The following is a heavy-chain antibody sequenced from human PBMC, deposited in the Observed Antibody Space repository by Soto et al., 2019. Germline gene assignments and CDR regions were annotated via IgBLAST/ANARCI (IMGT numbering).Heavy chain of an antibody. CDR3: ARDGGRHSGGSDY. D-gene: IGHD1-26*01. Sequence: QVQLVQSGAEVKKPGSSVKVSCKASGGTFSSSSINWVRQAPGQGLEWMGGIIPIFGTANYAQKFQGRVTMTGDEATSTAYMELSSLRAEDTAVYYCARDGGRHSGGSDYWGQGPLVTVSS. J-gene: IGHJ4*02. CDR1: GGTFSSSS. CDR2: IIPIFGTA. V-gene: IGHV1-69*01.